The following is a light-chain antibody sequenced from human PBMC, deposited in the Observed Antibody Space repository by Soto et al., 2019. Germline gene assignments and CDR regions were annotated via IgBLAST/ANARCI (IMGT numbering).Light chain of an antibody. CDR2: EVS. Sequence: QSVLTQPASVSESPGQSITISCTGTSSDVGGYNYVSWYQQHPGEVPRLVIYEVSNRPSGVSSRFSGSKSGNTASLTISGLQAEDEADYYCSSCTSSSTYVFGTGTKVTVL. V-gene: IGLV2-14*01. CDR1: SSDVGGYNY. J-gene: IGLJ1*01. CDR3: SSCTSSSTYV.